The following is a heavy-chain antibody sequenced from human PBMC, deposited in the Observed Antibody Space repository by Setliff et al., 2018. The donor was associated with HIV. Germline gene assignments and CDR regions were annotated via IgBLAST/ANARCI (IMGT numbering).Heavy chain of an antibody. CDR3: ARAGGGATDQAFDI. CDR2: IDPNGGAT. V-gene: IGHV1-46*01. D-gene: IGHD2-2*01. J-gene: IGHJ3*02. CDR1: GYTFTSYF. Sequence: ASVKVSCKAFGYTFTSYFLHWVRQAPGQGLEWLGIIDPNGGATNNAQKLQGRLTVTTYTSTGTLYRELSNLRSDDSAVYYCARAGGGATDQAFDIWGQGTMVTVSS.